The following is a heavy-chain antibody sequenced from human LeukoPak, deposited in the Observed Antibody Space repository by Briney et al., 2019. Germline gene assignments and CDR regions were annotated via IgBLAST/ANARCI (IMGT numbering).Heavy chain of an antibody. CDR2: IYSGGST. CDR3: VRATGPYSGFDY. J-gene: IGHJ4*02. Sequence: GGSLRLSCAASGFTVSSNYMSWVRQAPGKGLEWVSVIYSGGSTYNADSVKGRFTISRDNSKNTLYLQMNSLRAEDTAVYYCVRATGPYSGFDYWGQGTLVTVSS. CDR1: GFTVSSNY. V-gene: IGHV3-53*01. D-gene: IGHD5-12*01.